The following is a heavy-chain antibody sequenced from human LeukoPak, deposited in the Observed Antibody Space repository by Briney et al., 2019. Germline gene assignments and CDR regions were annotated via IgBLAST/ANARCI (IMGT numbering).Heavy chain of an antibody. V-gene: IGHV1-18*01. CDR1: GYTFTTYG. Sequence: ASVEVSCKASGYTFTTYGITWVRQAPGQGLEWMGWVSSYNGNTNYAQKFQGRVTMTTDTSTSTAYMELRSLRSDDTAVYYCAREQQLIRGDYWGQGTMVTVSS. CDR3: AREQQLIRGDY. J-gene: IGHJ4*02. CDR2: VSSYNGNT. D-gene: IGHD6-13*01.